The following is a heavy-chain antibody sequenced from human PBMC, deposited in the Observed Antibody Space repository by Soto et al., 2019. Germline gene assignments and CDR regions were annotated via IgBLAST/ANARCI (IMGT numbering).Heavy chain of an antibody. J-gene: IGHJ6*03. Sequence: EVQLVESGGGLVQPGGSLILSCAASGFSFSIYWMHWVRQAPGKGLVWVSRIITDGSSTSYADAEKGRFTNSSDNAKKTHEQQMHSLIAENTAVYNCATGLSTRGYYMDAWGKGTTVTVYS. CDR1: GFSFSIYW. CDR2: IITDGSST. D-gene: IGHD1-26*01. CDR3: ATGLSTRGYYMDA. V-gene: IGHV3-74*01.